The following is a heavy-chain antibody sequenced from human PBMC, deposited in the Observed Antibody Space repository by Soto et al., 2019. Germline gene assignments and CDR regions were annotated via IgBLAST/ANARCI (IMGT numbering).Heavy chain of an antibody. Sequence: GGSLRLSCAASGFTFSSYGMHWVRQAPGKGLEWVAVISYDGSNKYYADSVKGRFTISRDNSKNTLYLQMNSLRAEDTAVYYCAKVAYGSGSYYNGDAFDIWGQGTMVTVSS. J-gene: IGHJ3*02. CDR1: GFTFSSYG. V-gene: IGHV3-30*18. CDR3: AKVAYGSGSYYNGDAFDI. D-gene: IGHD3-10*01. CDR2: ISYDGSNK.